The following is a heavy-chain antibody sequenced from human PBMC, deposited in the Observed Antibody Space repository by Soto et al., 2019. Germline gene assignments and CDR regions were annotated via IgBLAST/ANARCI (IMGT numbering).Heavy chain of an antibody. J-gene: IGHJ3*02. D-gene: IGHD3-22*01. Sequence: QLQLQESGSGLVKPSQTLSLTCAVSGGSISSGGYSWSWIRQPPGKGLEWIGYIYHSGSTYYNPSLKSRVTISVDRSKNQFSLKLSSVTAADTAVYYCARAPIAYDSSGYYTPDAFDIWGQGTMVTVSS. CDR1: GGSISSGGYS. V-gene: IGHV4-30-2*01. CDR2: IYHSGST. CDR3: ARAPIAYDSSGYYTPDAFDI.